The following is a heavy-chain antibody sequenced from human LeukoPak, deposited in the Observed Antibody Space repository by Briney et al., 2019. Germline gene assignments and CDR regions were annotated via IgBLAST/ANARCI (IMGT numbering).Heavy chain of an antibody. CDR1: GYTFTSYG. J-gene: IGHJ4*02. Sequence: AASVKVSCKASGYTFTSYGISWVRRAPGQGLEWMGWISAYNGNTNYAQKLQGRVTMTTDTSTSTAYMELRSLRSDDTAVYYCARTSYYYDSSGYYYEFDYWGQGTLVTVSS. D-gene: IGHD3-22*01. V-gene: IGHV1-18*01. CDR3: ARTSYYYDSSGYYYEFDY. CDR2: ISAYNGNT.